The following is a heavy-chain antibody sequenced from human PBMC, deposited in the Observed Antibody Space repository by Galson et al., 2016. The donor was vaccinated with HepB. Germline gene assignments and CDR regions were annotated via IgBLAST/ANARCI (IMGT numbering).Heavy chain of an antibody. CDR1: GFTFSNYW. Sequence: SLRLSCAASGFTFSNYWMYWVRQGPGKGLAWVSRLNSDGSTIAYADPVKGRFTISRDNARNTLYLQMNSLRAEDTAVYYCVREGGNIVLGAFDYWGQGTLVTVSS. J-gene: IGHJ4*02. CDR2: LNSDGSTI. V-gene: IGHV3-74*01. D-gene: IGHD2/OR15-2a*01. CDR3: VREGGNIVLGAFDY.